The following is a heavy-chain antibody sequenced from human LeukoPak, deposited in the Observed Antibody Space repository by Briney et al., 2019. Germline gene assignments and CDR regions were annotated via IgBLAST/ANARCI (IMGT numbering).Heavy chain of an antibody. Sequence: SETLSLTCTVSGGSISSSSYYWGWIRQPPGKGLEWIGYIYYSGSTNYNPSLKSRVTISVDTSKNQFSLKLSSVTAADTAVYYCASAYYDSSGYYSPDAFDIWGQGTMVTVSS. CDR3: ASAYYDSSGYYSPDAFDI. CDR2: IYYSGST. CDR1: GGSISSSSYY. V-gene: IGHV4-61*05. J-gene: IGHJ3*02. D-gene: IGHD3-22*01.